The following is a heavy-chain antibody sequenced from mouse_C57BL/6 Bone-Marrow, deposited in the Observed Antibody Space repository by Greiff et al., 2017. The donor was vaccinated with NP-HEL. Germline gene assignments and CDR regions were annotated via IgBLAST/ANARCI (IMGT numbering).Heavy chain of an antibody. V-gene: IGHV7-3*01. CDR3: ARYGSSPYYYAMDD. Sequence: EVKLVESGGGLVQPGGSLSLSCAASGFTFTDYYMSWVRQPPGKALEWLGFIRNKANGYTTEYSASVKGRFTISRDNSQSILYLQMNALRAEDSATYYCARYGSSPYYYAMDDWGQGTSVTVSS. CDR2: IRNKANGYTT. CDR1: GFTFTDYY. J-gene: IGHJ4*01. D-gene: IGHD1-1*01.